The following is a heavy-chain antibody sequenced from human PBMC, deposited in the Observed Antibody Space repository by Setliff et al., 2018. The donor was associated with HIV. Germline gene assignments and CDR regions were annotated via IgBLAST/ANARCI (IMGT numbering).Heavy chain of an antibody. V-gene: IGHV4-4*07. D-gene: IGHD5-12*01. CDR2: IYASGST. J-gene: IGHJ4*02. CDR3: ARGSRLVQRWLPLEY. Sequence: SETLSLTCTVSGGSFSSYHWSWIRHRAGKGLEWIGHIYASGSTKYNPSLESRVTMSVDTSRTQFSLKLRSVTAADTAVYFCARGSRLVQRWLPLEYWGQGALVTVSS. CDR1: GGSFSSYH.